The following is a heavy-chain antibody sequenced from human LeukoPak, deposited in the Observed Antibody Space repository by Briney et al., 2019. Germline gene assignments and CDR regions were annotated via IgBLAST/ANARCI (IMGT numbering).Heavy chain of an antibody. CDR2: IYTSGST. CDR1: GGSISSYY. Sequence: SETLSLTCTVSGGSISSYYWSWIRQPPGKGLEWIGYIYTSGSTNYNPSLKSRVTISVGTSKNQFSLKLSSVTAADTAVYYCARGKNYYYYYYMDVWGKGTTVTVSS. J-gene: IGHJ6*03. CDR3: ARGKNYYYYYYMDV. V-gene: IGHV4-4*09.